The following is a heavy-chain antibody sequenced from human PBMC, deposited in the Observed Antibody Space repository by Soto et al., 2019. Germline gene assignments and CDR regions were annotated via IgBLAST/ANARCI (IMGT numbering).Heavy chain of an antibody. Sequence: GESLKISCKGSGYSFTNYWINWVRQMPGKGLEWIGRIDPSDSHTNYSPSFQGHVSISADKSSSTAYLQWSSLQASDTRMYYCARRPTYYGSGSNYYYGMDVWGQETTATVSS. D-gene: IGHD3-10*01. CDR2: IDPSDSHT. CDR1: GYSFTNYW. J-gene: IGHJ6*02. V-gene: IGHV5-10-1*01. CDR3: ARRPTYYGSGSNYYYGMDV.